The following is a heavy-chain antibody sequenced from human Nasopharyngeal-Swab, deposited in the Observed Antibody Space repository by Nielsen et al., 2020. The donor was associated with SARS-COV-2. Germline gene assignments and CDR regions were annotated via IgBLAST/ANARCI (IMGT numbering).Heavy chain of an antibody. CDR3: AGGQPGTTGTTYGMDV. CDR2: LDTAGDT. D-gene: IGHD1-1*01. Sequence: GGSLRLSCAASGLPFSSYDMHWVRQPPGKGLEWVSTLDTAGDTYYHGSVKGRFTISREKVKNSLYLQMNSLRVGDTAVYYCAGGQPGTTGTTYGMDVWGQGTTVTVSS. CDR1: GLPFSSYD. J-gene: IGHJ6*02. V-gene: IGHV3-13*01.